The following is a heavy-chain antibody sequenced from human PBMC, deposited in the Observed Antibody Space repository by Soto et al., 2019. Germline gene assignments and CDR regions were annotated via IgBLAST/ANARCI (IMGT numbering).Heavy chain of an antibody. V-gene: IGHV3-23*01. CDR1: GFTFSSYA. CDR3: AKSLIIKGIYFDY. J-gene: IGHJ4*02. Sequence: GGSLRLSCAASGFTFSSYAMSWVRQAPGKGLEWVSAISGSGGSTYYADSVKGRFAISRNNSKNTLYLQMNSLRAEDTAVYYCAKSLIIKGIYFDYWGQGTLVTVSS. D-gene: IGHD3-10*01. CDR2: ISGSGGST.